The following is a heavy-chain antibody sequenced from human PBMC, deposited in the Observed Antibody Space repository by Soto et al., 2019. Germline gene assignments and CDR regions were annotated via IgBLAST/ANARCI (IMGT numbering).Heavy chain of an antibody. V-gene: IGHV4-34*01. CDR3: AREDSYGWSGESLDV. J-gene: IGHJ6*02. CDR2: LDQSGGT. CDR1: GDSLRVQS. Sequence: SETLSLTCAVVGDSLRVQSWNLIRQSPGKGLEWIGELDQSGGTNYNPSLKSRAIISDDTSKNQFSLTLTSVTAADTDVYYCAREDSYGWSGESLDVSGQGTTVTVSS. D-gene: IGHD6-19*01.